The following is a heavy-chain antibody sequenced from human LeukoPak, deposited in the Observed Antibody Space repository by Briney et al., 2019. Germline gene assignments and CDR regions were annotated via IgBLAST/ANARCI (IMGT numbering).Heavy chain of an antibody. J-gene: IGHJ4*02. Sequence: PGGSLRLSCAASGFTFSGSWMHWVRQAPGQGLVWVSRINSDGSTTNYADAVKGRFTISRDNAKNTLYLQMNSLRVEDTAVYYCSRGLMGSADFWGQGTLVTVSS. CDR2: INSDGSTT. CDR1: GFTFSGSW. D-gene: IGHD2-8*01. V-gene: IGHV3-74*01. CDR3: SRGLMGSADF.